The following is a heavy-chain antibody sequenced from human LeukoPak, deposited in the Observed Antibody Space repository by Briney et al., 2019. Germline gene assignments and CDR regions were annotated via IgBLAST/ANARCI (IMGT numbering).Heavy chain of an antibody. Sequence: PSETLSLTCAVYGGSFSGYYWSWIRQPLGKGLEWIGEINHSGSTNYNPSLKSRVTISVDTSKNQFSLKLSSVTAADTAVYYCARGDNSGYVYWGQGTLVTVSS. V-gene: IGHV4-34*01. CDR3: ARGDNSGYVY. J-gene: IGHJ4*02. CDR1: GGSFSGYY. CDR2: INHSGST. D-gene: IGHD5-12*01.